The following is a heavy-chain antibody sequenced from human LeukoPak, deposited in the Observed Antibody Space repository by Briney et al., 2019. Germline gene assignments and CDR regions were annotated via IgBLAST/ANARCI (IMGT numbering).Heavy chain of an antibody. V-gene: IGHV3-23*01. CDR2: ISAGGGGT. Sequence: TGGSLRLSCQGSGFTFGDYAMSWDRQAPGEGLQWVSTISAGGGGTFYVDSVQGRFSVSRDNSNNTLYLQMNSLRVDDTAIYYCAKAKFLRFDPWGPGTLVTVSS. J-gene: IGHJ5*02. CDR3: AKAKFLRFDP. D-gene: IGHD3-3*01. CDR1: GFTFGDYA.